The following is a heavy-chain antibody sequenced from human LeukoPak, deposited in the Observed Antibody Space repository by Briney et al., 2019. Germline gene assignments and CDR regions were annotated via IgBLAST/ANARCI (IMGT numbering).Heavy chain of an antibody. CDR2: INPNSGGT. J-gene: IGHJ3*02. Sequence: ASVKVSCKASGYTFTGYCMHWVRQAPGQGLEWMGWINPNSGGTNYAQKFQGRVTMTRDTSISTAYVELSRLRSDDTAVYYCARAHSGRIAVAGTSRGNSRSNALDIWGQGTMVTVSS. CDR1: GYTFTGYC. V-gene: IGHV1-2*02. CDR3: ARAHSGRIAVAGTSRGNSRSNALDI. D-gene: IGHD6-19*01.